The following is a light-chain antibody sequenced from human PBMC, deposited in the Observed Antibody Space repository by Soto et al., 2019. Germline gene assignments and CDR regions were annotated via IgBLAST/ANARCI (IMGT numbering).Light chain of an antibody. CDR2: AAS. V-gene: IGKV1-9*01. Sequence: IQLTQSPSSLSASVGDRVTMTCRASQGISSYLAWYQQKPGKAPKLLIYAASTLQSGVPSRFSGSGSGTDFTLTISSLQPEDFATYYCQQLSTYPLTFGGGTKVDI. CDR3: QQLSTYPLT. J-gene: IGKJ4*01. CDR1: QGISSY.